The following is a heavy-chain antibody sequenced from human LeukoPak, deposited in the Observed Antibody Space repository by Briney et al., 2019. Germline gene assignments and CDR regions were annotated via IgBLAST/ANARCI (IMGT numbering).Heavy chain of an antibody. Sequence: SQTLSLTCTVSGGSISSGDYYWRWIRQPPGKGLEWIGYIYYSGSTYYNPSLKSRVTISVDTSKNQFSLKLSSVTAAGTAVYYCARVNILAGDKEFDPWGQGTLVTVSS. CDR1: GGSISSGDYY. CDR3: ARVNILAGDKEFDP. J-gene: IGHJ5*02. CDR2: IYYSGST. V-gene: IGHV4-30-4*01. D-gene: IGHD6-19*01.